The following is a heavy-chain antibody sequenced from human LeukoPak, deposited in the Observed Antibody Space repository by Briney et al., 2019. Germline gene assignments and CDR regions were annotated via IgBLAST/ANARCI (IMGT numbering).Heavy chain of an antibody. V-gene: IGHV6-1*01. CDR2: TFYRSKWYN. D-gene: IGHD3-22*01. Sequence: SQTLSLTCAISGDSVSRNGTAWNWLRQSPSRGLEWLGRTFYRSKWYNDYAASVTSRITISPDTSKNQSSLHMASVTPEDTAVYWCARGWHSSAHGSWGQGTLVTVSS. CDR3: ARGWHSSAHGS. J-gene: IGHJ5*02. CDR1: GDSVSRNGTA.